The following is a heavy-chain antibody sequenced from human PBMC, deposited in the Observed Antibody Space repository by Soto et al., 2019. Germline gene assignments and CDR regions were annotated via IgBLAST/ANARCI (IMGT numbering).Heavy chain of an antibody. CDR1: GGTFSSYT. D-gene: IGHD2-15*01. CDR2: IIPILGIA. CDR3: ASHEPYCSGGSCYYLFGY. J-gene: IGHJ4*02. V-gene: IGHV1-69*02. Sequence: QVQLVQSGAEVKKPGSSVKVSCKASGGTFSSYTISWVRQAPGQGLEWMGRIIPILGIANYAQKFQGRVTITADKSTSTAYMELSSLRAEDTAVYYCASHEPYCSGGSCYYLFGYWGQGTLVTVSS.